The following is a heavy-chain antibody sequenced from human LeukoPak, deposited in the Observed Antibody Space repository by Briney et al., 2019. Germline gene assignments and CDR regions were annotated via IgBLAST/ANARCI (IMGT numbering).Heavy chain of an antibody. CDR1: GFTFSNYW. V-gene: IGHV3-7*01. CDR2: IKQDGSEK. CDR3: ANGLTMITGY. Sequence: GGSLRLSCAASGFTFSNYWMSWVRQAPGKGLEWVANIKQDGSEKDYVDSVKGRFTISRDNAKNSLYLQMNSLRAEDTAVYYCANGLTMITGYWGQGTLVTVSS. D-gene: IGHD3-22*01. J-gene: IGHJ4*02.